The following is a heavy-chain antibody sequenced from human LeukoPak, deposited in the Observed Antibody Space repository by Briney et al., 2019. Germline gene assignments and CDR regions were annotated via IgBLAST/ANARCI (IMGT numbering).Heavy chain of an antibody. Sequence: GSLRLSCAASGFTFSSYDMHWVRQAPGKGLEWVAVLWYDGSNKYYADSVKGRFTISRDNSKNTLYLQMNSLRAEDTAVYYCARDLSGSYILDYWGQGTLVTVSS. CDR3: ARDLSGSYILDY. D-gene: IGHD1-26*01. V-gene: IGHV3-33*01. J-gene: IGHJ4*02. CDR2: LWYDGSNK. CDR1: GFTFSSYD.